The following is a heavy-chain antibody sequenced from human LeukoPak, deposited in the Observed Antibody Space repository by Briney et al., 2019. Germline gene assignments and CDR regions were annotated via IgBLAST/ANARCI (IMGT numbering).Heavy chain of an antibody. CDR2: IYYSGST. CDR3: ARATYSSGWDY. J-gene: IGHJ4*02. CDR1: GGSISSYY. D-gene: IGHD6-19*01. V-gene: IGHV4-59*01. Sequence: PSETLSLTCTVSGGSISSYYWSWIRQLPGKGLEWIGYIYYSGSTNYNPSLKSRVTISVDTSKNQFSLKLSSVTAADTAAYYCARATYSSGWDYWGQGTLVTVSS.